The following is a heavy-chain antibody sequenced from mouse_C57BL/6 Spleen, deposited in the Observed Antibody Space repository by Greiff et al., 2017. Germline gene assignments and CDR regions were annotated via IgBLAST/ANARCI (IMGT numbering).Heavy chain of an antibody. J-gene: IGHJ4*01. CDR2: INPYNGGT. D-gene: IGHD1-2*01. V-gene: IGHV1-19*01. Sequence: VQLQQSGPVLVKPGASVKMSCKASGYTFTDYYMNWVKQSHGKSLEWIGVINPYNGGTSYNQKFKGKATLTVDKSSSTAYMERNSLTSEDSAVYYCARWYYGTRAMDYWGQGTSVTVSS. CDR1: GYTFTDYY. CDR3: ARWYYGTRAMDY.